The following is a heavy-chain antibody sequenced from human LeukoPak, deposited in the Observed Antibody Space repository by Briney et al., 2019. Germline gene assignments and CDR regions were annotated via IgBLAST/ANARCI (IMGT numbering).Heavy chain of an antibody. CDR2: IYYSGST. V-gene: IGHV4-39*01. CDR3: ARHWPGRGAFDI. CDR1: GGSISSSSYY. J-gene: IGHJ3*02. Sequence: SETLSLTCTVSGGSISSSSYYWGWIRQPPGKGLEWIGSIYYSGSTYYNPSLKSRVTISVDTSKNQFSLKLSSVTAADTAVYYCARHWPGRGAFDIWGQGTMVTVSS.